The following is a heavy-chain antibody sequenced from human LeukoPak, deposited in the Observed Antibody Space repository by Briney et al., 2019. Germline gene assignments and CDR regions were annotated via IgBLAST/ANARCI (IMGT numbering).Heavy chain of an antibody. V-gene: IGHV3-23*01. D-gene: IGHD3-22*01. CDR2: ISGSGGTT. CDR3: AKANTMIVTLAAFDI. J-gene: IGHJ3*02. Sequence: GGSLRLSCAASAFTFSSFAMSWVRQAPGKGLEWVSVISGSGGTTYYADSVKGRFTISRDNSKNTLYLQMNSLRAEDTAVYYCAKANTMIVTLAAFDIWGQGTMVTVSS. CDR1: AFTFSSFA.